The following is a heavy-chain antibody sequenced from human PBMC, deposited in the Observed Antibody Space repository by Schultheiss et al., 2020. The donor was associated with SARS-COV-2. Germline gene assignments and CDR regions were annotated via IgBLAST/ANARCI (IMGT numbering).Heavy chain of an antibody. J-gene: IGHJ5*02. CDR2: IIPIFGTA. Sequence: VKVSCNVSGHTLTKLFMYWARQAPGQGLEWMGGIIPIFGTANYAQKFQGRVTITADESTSTAYMELSSLRSEDTAVYYCAGRVWEWELPAYNWFDPWGQGTLVTVSS. V-gene: IGHV1-69*13. D-gene: IGHD1-26*01. CDR3: AGRVWEWELPAYNWFDP. CDR1: GHTLTKLF.